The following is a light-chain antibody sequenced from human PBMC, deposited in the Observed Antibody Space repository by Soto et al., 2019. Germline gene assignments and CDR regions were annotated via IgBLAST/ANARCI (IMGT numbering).Light chain of an antibody. CDR3: RKYNSYSWT. CDR1: QNINIW. Sequence: DIQMTQSPSTLSASVGDRVTITCRASQNINIWLAWYQQKPGKAPKLLIFDASSLESGVPSRFSGSGSGTEFTLTISSLQPDDFATYYCRKYNSYSWTFGQGTKGDIK. J-gene: IGKJ1*01. CDR2: DAS. V-gene: IGKV1-5*01.